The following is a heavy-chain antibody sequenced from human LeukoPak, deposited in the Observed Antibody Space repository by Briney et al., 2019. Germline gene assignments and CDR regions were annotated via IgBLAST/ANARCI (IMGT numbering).Heavy chain of an antibody. CDR1: GYTFTSYG. CDR3: ARDVPIAVASFWYFDL. V-gene: IGHV1-18*01. D-gene: IGHD6-19*01. Sequence: ASVKVSCKASGYTFTSYGISWVRQAPGQGLEWMGWISAYNGNTNYAQKLQGRATMTTDTSTSTAYMELRSLRSDDTAVYYCARDVPIAVASFWYFDLWGRGTLVTVSS. CDR2: ISAYNGNT. J-gene: IGHJ2*01.